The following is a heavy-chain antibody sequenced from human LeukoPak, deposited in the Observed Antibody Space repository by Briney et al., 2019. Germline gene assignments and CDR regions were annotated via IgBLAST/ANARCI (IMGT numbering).Heavy chain of an antibody. V-gene: IGHV1-18*01. J-gene: IGHJ5*02. CDR1: GYIFSNYG. CDR2: ISSGGNT. Sequence: ASVKVSCKATGYIFSNYGVSWVRQAPGHGLEWMGWISSGGNTNYAPKFQDRATLTTDTSTSTAYMELRSLRFDDTAVYYCARDFAWGSGGAPIDDNWLDPWGQGTLVTVSS. D-gene: IGHD7-27*01. CDR3: ARDFAWGSGGAPIDDNWLDP.